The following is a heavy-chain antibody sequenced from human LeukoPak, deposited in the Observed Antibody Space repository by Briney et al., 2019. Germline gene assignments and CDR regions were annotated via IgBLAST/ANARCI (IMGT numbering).Heavy chain of an antibody. CDR3: ARGDYTTSAFDY. D-gene: IGHD3-3*01. Sequence: KPSETLSLTCAVYGGSFSDYYWSWLRQPPGMGLEWIGEINQSGSTNYNPSLKSRVTISVDTSKNQFSLKLISVTAADTAVFYCARGDYTTSAFDYWGQGTLVTVSS. V-gene: IGHV4-34*01. J-gene: IGHJ4*02. CDR1: GGSFSDYY. CDR2: INQSGST.